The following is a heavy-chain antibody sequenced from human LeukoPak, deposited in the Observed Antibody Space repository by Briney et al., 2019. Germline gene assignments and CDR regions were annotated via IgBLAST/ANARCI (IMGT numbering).Heavy chain of an antibody. Sequence: GGSLKLSCAASEFTFSDSAMHWVRQASGKGLEWVGHIRSKPNSYATAYAASVKGRFTISRDDSKNTAYLQMDSLDTEDTAIYYCTRNRGTGDYFDAFDFWGQGTMVTVSS. D-gene: IGHD5-12*01. CDR1: EFTFSDSA. V-gene: IGHV3-73*01. CDR2: IRSKPNSYAT. J-gene: IGHJ3*01. CDR3: TRNRGTGDYFDAFDF.